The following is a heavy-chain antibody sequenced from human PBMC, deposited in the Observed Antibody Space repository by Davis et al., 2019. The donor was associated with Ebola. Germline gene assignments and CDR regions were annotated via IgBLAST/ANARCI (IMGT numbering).Heavy chain of an antibody. J-gene: IGHJ6*02. CDR1: EYSFASYW. CDR3: ARHWTPGGNYYGLDV. D-gene: IGHD3/OR15-3a*01. V-gene: IGHV5-51*01. Sequence: PGGSLRLSCKGSEYSFASYWIGWVRQMPGKGLEWMGFIYPGDSDTRYSPSFQGQVTFSVEKSINTAYLQWSSLEASDTAMYYCARHWTPGGNYYGLDVWGQGTTVTVSS. CDR2: IYPGDSDT.